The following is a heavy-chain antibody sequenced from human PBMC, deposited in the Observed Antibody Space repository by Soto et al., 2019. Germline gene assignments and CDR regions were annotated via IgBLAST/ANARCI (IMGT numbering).Heavy chain of an antibody. CDR1: GYTFTSYA. V-gene: IGHV1-3*01. J-gene: IGHJ4*02. CDR3: ARDLAFGLSDY. D-gene: IGHD3-10*01. CDR2: INAGNGNT. Sequence: QVHLVQSGAEVKKPGASVKVSCKASGYTFTSYAMYWVRQAPGQRLEWMGWINAGNGNTKYSQKFQGRVTITRATSASTAYMELSSLISEDTAVYYCARDLAFGLSDYWGQGTLVTVSS.